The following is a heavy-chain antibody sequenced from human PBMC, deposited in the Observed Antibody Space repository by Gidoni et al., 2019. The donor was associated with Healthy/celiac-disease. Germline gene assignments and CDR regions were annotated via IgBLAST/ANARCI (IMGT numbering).Heavy chain of an antibody. Sequence: CPASGFTFSRYAMSWVRQAPGKGLEWVSAISGSGGSTYYADSVKGRFTISRDNSKNTLYLQMNSLRAEDTAVYYCAINTPGIAAAGIWGREPNWFDPWGQGTLVTVSS. J-gene: IGHJ5*02. V-gene: IGHV3-23*01. CDR3: AINTPGIAAAGIWGREPNWFDP. CDR1: GFTFSRYA. CDR2: ISGSGGST. D-gene: IGHD6-13*01.